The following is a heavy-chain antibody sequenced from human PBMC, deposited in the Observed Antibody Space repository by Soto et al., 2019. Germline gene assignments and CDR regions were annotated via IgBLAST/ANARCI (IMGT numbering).Heavy chain of an antibody. CDR1: GYSFTSYW. CDR3: ARHSNYQYSYDSSGYDAFVI. D-gene: IGHD3-22*01. V-gene: IGHV5-51*01. Sequence: GESLKISCKGSGYSFTSYWIGWVRQMPGKGLEWMGIIYPGDSETRYSPSFHGQVTISADKSISTAYLQWSSLKASDTAMYYCARHSNYQYSYDSSGYDAFVIWGQGTMVTVSS. J-gene: IGHJ3*02. CDR2: IYPGDSET.